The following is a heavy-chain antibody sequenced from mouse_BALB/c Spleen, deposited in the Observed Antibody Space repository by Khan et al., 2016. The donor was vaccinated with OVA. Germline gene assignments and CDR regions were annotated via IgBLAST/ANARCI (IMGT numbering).Heavy chain of an antibody. CDR1: GYTFTDYY. D-gene: IGHD1-2*01. V-gene: IGHV1-77*01. CDR3: ARRNYFGYTFAY. J-gene: IGHJ3*01. Sequence: QVQLKQSGAELARPGASVKLSCKAAGYTFTDYYINWVKPRTGQGLEWIGELSPGSGDIYYNEKFKGKATLTADKSSSTAYMQLSRLTSEDSAVNCCARRNYFGYTFAYWGRGTLVTVSA. CDR2: LSPGSGDI.